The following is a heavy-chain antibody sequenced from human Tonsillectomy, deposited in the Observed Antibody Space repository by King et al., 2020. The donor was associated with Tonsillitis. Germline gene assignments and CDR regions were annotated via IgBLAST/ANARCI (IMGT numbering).Heavy chain of an antibody. V-gene: IGHV4-30-4*07. CDR1: GGSISSGGYS. CDR3: ARGRWYGDYDNEGPYNWFDP. CDR2: IYYSGST. D-gene: IGHD4-17*01. J-gene: IGHJ5*02. Sequence: VQLQESGPGLVKPSQTLSLTCAVSGGSISSGGYSWSWVRQPPGKGLEWIGYIYYSGSTYYKPSLKSRATISIDTSKNQFSLKLNSVTAADTAVYYCARGRWYGDYDNEGPYNWFDPWGQGTLVTVSS.